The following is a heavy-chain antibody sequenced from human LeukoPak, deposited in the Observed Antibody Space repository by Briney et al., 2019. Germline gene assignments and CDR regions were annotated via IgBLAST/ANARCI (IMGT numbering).Heavy chain of an antibody. Sequence: GGSLRLSCSASGFIISNYAMHWVRQAPGKGLEYVSGISANGGSTYYADSVKGRFTISRDNSKNTLYLQMSSLRTEDTAIYHCVKDLYKGDSSSWYYFDYWGQGTLVTVSS. CDR2: ISANGGST. J-gene: IGHJ4*02. V-gene: IGHV3-64D*06. CDR1: GFIISNYA. CDR3: VKDLYKGDSSSWYYFDY. D-gene: IGHD6-13*01.